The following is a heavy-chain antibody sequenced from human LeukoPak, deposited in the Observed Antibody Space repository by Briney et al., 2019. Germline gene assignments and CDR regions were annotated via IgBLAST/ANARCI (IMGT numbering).Heavy chain of an antibody. Sequence: PSETLSLTCTVSGGSITSYFWSWIRQPAGKGLEWIGRIYTSGSTNYNPSLKSRVTISVDTSKNQFSLKLSSVTAADTAVYYCARSVPGGEYYYGSGSSYFDYWGQGTLVTVSS. V-gene: IGHV4-4*07. CDR3: ARSVPGGEYYYGSGSSYFDY. CDR1: GGSITSYF. D-gene: IGHD3-10*01. CDR2: IYTSGST. J-gene: IGHJ4*02.